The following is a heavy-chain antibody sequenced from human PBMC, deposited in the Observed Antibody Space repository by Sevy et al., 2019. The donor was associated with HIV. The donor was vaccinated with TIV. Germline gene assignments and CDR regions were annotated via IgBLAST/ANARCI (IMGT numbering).Heavy chain of an antibody. CDR2: IYDSGRA. Sequence: SETLSLACTVSGGSISGYYWSWIRQSPGKGLEWIGFIYDSGRANYNPSLKSRVSISVETSKNQFSLKMSSMTAADTAVYYCARSLNNYDTSGYQMGLDFWGQGTLVTVSS. CDR3: ARSLNNYDTSGYQMGLDF. CDR1: GGSISGYY. V-gene: IGHV4-59*01. J-gene: IGHJ4*02. D-gene: IGHD3-22*01.